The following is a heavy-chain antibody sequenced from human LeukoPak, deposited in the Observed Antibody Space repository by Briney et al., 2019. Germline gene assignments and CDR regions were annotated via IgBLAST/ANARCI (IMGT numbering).Heavy chain of an antibody. V-gene: IGHV4-30-4*01. Sequence: SQTLSLTCTVSGGSISSGDYDWSWIRQPPGKGLEWIGYIYYSGSTYYNPSLKSRVTISVDTSKNQFSLKLSSVTAADTAVYYCATYYYDSSGYYTFDYWGQGTLVTVSS. J-gene: IGHJ4*02. CDR1: GGSISSGDYD. CDR2: IYYSGST. D-gene: IGHD3-22*01. CDR3: ATYYYDSSGYYTFDY.